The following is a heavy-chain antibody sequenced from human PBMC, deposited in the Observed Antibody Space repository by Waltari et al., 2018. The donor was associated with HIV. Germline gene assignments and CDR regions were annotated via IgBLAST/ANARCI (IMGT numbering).Heavy chain of an antibody. V-gene: IGHV1-8*01. CDR1: GYTFTNYD. CDR3: ARGYSYDRSGEAFDI. J-gene: IGHJ3*02. CDR2: KNPNSVNT. Sequence: QVQLVQSGAEVKKPGASVKVSCKASGYTFTNYDINWVRQATGQGLEWMGWKNPNSVNTGYAQKFQGRVTMTRNTSISTAYMELSSLRSEDTAVYYCARGYSYDRSGEAFDIWGQGTMVTVSS. D-gene: IGHD3-22*01.